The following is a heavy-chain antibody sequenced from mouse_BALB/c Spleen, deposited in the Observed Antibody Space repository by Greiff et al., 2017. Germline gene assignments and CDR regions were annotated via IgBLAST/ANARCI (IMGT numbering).Heavy chain of an antibody. CDR3: ARSGNYPWFAY. D-gene: IGHD2-1*01. J-gene: IGHJ3*01. CDR1: GYTFTSYN. CDR2: IYPGNGDT. V-gene: IGHV1-12*01. Sequence: QVQLKQPGAELVKPGASVKMSCKASGYTFTSYNMHWVKQTPGQGLEWIGAIYPGNGDTSYNQKFKGKATLTADKSSSTAYMQLSSLTSEDSAVYYCARSGNYPWFAYWGQGTLVTVSA.